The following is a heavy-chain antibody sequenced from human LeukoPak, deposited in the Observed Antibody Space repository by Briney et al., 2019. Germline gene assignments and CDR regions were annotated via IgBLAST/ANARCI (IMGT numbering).Heavy chain of an antibody. CDR1: GGSISCSSYY. CDR2: IYYGGST. Sequence: AETLCLTCTASGGSISCSSYYWGWIRQPPVKGREWIGSIYYGGSTYYNPSLERRVTISVDTSKKQFSLKLSSATASDTAVYYCARDDAAMVHNWFDPWGQGTLVTVSS. CDR3: ARDDAAMVHNWFDP. D-gene: IGHD5-18*01. V-gene: IGHV4-39*07. J-gene: IGHJ5*02.